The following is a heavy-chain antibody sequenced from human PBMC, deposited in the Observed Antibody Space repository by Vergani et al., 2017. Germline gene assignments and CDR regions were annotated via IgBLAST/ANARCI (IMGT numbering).Heavy chain of an antibody. Sequence: QVQLVQSGAEVKKPGASVKVSCKASGYTFTSYYMHWVRQAPGQGLEWMGIINPSGGSTSYAQKFQGRVTMTRDTSTSTFYMELSSLRSEDTAVYYCARDCPPSGSYCAFDIWGQGTMVTVSS. CDR2: INPSGGST. J-gene: IGHJ3*02. V-gene: IGHV1-46*01. CDR3: ARDCPPSGSYCAFDI. CDR1: GYTFTSYY. D-gene: IGHD1-26*01.